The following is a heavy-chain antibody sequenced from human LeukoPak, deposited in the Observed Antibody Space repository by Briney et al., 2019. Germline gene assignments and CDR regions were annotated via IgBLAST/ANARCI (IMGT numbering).Heavy chain of an antibody. V-gene: IGHV4-59*01. CDR2: IYYSGST. Sequence: PSETLSLTCTVSGGSISSYYWSWIRQPPGKGLEWIGYIYYSGSTNYNPSLKSRVTISVDTSKNQFSLKLSSVTAADTAVYYCARVGVTGELYPDYYYYMDVWGKGTRSPSP. CDR1: GGSISSYY. CDR3: ARVGVTGELYPDYYYYMDV. D-gene: IGHD1-20*01. J-gene: IGHJ6*03.